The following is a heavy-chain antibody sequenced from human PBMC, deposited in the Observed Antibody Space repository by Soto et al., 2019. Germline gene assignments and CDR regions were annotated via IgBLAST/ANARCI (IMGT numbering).Heavy chain of an antibody. D-gene: IGHD3-10*01. CDR2: IMPTVDSA. CDR3: AVAAVREIMAQESSGMAV. Sequence: QVQLVQSGAEVKTPGSLVKVSCKASGGTLSDYAISWVRQAPGQGLEWMGGIMPTVDSANYAQNFQGRLTISADESTSTANLELSSLRSYDTAVYYCAVAAVREIMAQESSGMAVWGQGTTVIVSS. J-gene: IGHJ6*02. V-gene: IGHV1-69*01. CDR1: GGTLSDYA.